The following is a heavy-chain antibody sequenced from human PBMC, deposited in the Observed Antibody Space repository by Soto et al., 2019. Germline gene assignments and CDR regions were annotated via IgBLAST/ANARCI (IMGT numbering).Heavy chain of an antibody. CDR2: INPSGGST. V-gene: IGHV1-46*01. CDR3: ARAKSITIFGVVINNWFDP. D-gene: IGHD3-3*01. J-gene: IGHJ5*02. Sequence: AASVKVSCKASGYTFTSYYMHWVRQAPGQGLEWMGIINPSGGSTSYAQKFQGRVTMTRDTSTSTVYMELSSLRSEDTAVYYCARAKSITIFGVVINNWFDPWGQGTLVTVSS. CDR1: GYTFTSYY.